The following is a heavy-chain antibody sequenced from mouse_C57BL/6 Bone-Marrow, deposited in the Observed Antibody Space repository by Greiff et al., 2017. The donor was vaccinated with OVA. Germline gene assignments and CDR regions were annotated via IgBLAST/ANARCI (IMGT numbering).Heavy chain of an antibody. V-gene: IGHV1-80*01. D-gene: IGHD1-1*01. Sequence: QVQLQQSGAELVKPGASVKISCKASGYAFSSYWMNWVKQRPGKGLEWIGQIYPGDGDTNYNGKFKGKATLTADKSSSTAYMQLSSLTSEDSAVYFCARRLYYGSSYNWYFDVWGTGTTVTVSS. CDR3: ARRLYYGSSYNWYFDV. J-gene: IGHJ1*03. CDR2: IYPGDGDT. CDR1: GYAFSSYW.